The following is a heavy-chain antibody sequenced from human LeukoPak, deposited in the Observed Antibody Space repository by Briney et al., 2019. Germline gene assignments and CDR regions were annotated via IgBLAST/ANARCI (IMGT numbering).Heavy chain of an antibody. Sequence: SETLSLTCTVSGGSISTSNYYWGWLRQPPGKGLEWIGNIFYSGSTYYSPSLRSRVTISLDTSRNQFSLKLSSVTAADTAVYYCARGVWRSKYSSSSRRFDPWGQGTLVTVSS. CDR2: IFYSGST. V-gene: IGHV4-39*07. CDR1: GGSISTSNYY. J-gene: IGHJ5*02. D-gene: IGHD6-6*01. CDR3: ARGVWRSKYSSSSRRFDP.